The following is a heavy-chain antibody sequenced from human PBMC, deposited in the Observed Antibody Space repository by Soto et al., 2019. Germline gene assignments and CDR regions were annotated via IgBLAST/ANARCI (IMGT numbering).Heavy chain of an antibody. CDR1: GFTFSDYW. V-gene: IGHV3-7*05. CDR2: IKTDGSEK. CDR3: ASSMGRGGNDY. Sequence: EVQLVESGGGLVQPGGSLRLSCAASGFTFSDYWMSWVRQAPGKGLECVANIKTDGSEKYHVDPVKGRFTISRDNAKNSLYLQMNSLRAEDTAVYYCASSMGRGGNDYWGQGTLVAVSS. D-gene: IGHD3-10*01. J-gene: IGHJ4*02.